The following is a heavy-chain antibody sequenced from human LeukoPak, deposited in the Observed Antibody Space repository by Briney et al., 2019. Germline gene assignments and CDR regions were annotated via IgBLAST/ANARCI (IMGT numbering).Heavy chain of an antibody. D-gene: IGHD1-26*01. J-gene: IGHJ4*02. V-gene: IGHV3-48*03. Sequence: GSLRLSCEASGFTFINFEMNWVRQAPGKGLEWVSYISLSGSTITYADSVKGRFTISRDNAKSTLYLQMNSLRAEDTALYYCARGPSGTYSSDFWGQGTLVTVSS. CDR3: ARGPSGTYSSDF. CDR1: GFTFINFE. CDR2: ISLSGSTI.